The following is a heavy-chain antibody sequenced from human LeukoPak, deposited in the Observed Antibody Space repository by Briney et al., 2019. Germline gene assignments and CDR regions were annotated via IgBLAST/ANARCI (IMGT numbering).Heavy chain of an antibody. Sequence: PGGSLRLSCAASGFTFSSYGMHWVRQAPGKGLEWVAFIRYDGSNKYYADSVKGRFTISRDNSKNTLYLQMNSLRAEETAVYYCAKIWFGELFVDYWGQGTLVTVSS. D-gene: IGHD3-10*01. CDR1: GFTFSSYG. V-gene: IGHV3-30*02. CDR2: IRYDGSNK. J-gene: IGHJ4*02. CDR3: AKIWFGELFVDY.